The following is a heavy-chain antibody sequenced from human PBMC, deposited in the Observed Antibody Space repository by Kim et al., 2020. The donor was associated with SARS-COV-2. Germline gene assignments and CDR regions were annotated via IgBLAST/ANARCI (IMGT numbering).Heavy chain of an antibody. CDR3: ASKHGGAAAGPFDY. CDR2: ILYDGSDI. CDR1: GFSFSTYG. Sequence: GGSLRLSCAASGFSFSTYGMHWVRQAPGKGLEWVAVILYDGSDIYYADSVKGRFTISRDNSKNTLYLQMDSLRAEDTAVYYCASKHGGAAAGPFDYWGQGTLVSVSS. J-gene: IGHJ4*02. D-gene: IGHD6-13*01. V-gene: IGHV3-33*01.